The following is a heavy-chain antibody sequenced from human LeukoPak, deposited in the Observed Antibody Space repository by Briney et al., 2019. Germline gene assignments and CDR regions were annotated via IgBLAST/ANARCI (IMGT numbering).Heavy chain of an antibody. J-gene: IGHJ6*03. CDR1: GFTFDDYA. V-gene: IGHV3-9*01. D-gene: IGHD3-10*01. CDR3: ARDRSYYGSGFYMDV. CDR2: ISWNSGSI. Sequence: PGGSLRLSCAASGFTFDDYAMHWVRQAPGKGLEWVSGISWNSGSIGYADSVKGRFTISRDNAKDSLYLQMNSLRAEDTAVYYCARDRSYYGSGFYMDVWGKGTTVTVSS.